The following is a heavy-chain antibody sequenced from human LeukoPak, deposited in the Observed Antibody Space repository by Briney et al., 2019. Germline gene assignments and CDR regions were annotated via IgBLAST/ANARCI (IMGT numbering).Heavy chain of an antibody. J-gene: IGHJ6*03. CDR1: GGSISSSSYY. V-gene: IGHV4-39*07. D-gene: IGHD2-2*01. Sequence: PSETLSLTCTVSGGSISSSSYYWGWIRQPPGKGLEWIGSIYYSGSTYYNPSLKSRVTISVDTSKNQFSLKLSSVTAADTAVYYCARAIEDIVVVPAAMGGDYYYYMDVWGKGTTVTISS. CDR2: IYYSGST. CDR3: ARAIEDIVVVPAAMGGDYYYYMDV.